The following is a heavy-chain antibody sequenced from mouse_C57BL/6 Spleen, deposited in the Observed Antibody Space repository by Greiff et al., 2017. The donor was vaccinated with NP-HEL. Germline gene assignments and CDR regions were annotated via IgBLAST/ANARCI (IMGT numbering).Heavy chain of an antibody. CDR1: GYAFSSSW. CDR2: IYPGDGDT. D-gene: IGHD3-3*01. CDR3: AMEGRGRVPFAY. J-gene: IGHJ3*01. Sequence: VQLQQSGPELVKPGASVKISCKASGYAFSSSWMNWVKQRPGKGLEWIGRIYPGDGDTNYNGKFKGKATMTADKSSSTAYMQLSSLTSEDSAVYFCAMEGRGRVPFAYWGQGTLVTVSA. V-gene: IGHV1-82*01.